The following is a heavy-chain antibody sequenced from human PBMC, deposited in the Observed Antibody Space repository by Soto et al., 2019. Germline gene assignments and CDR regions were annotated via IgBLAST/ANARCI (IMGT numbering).Heavy chain of an antibody. J-gene: IGHJ6*02. D-gene: IGHD3-10*01. CDR2: ISWNSDVK. CDR3: ARGGPMVRGSMDV. V-gene: IGHV3-9*01. CDR1: GFTFEDSV. Sequence: GGSLRLSCVVSGFTFEDSVMHWVRQVPGKGLEWVSGISWNSDVKGYADSVRGRFTVSRDNARNSLFLQMTSLRGEDSALYYCARGGPMVRGSMDVWGQGTTVTVSS.